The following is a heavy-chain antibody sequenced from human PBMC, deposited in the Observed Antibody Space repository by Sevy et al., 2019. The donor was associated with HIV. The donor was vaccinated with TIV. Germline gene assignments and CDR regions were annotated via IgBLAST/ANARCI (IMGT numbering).Heavy chain of an antibody. D-gene: IGHD2-15*01. J-gene: IGHJ4*02. Sequence: SETLSLTCAVYGGSFSGYYWTWIRQPPGKGLEWIGEINHSEITNYNPSLKSRVSLSVDRSKNQFSLKLTSVTAADTAVYFCAREDGSSGSCSHFDSWGQGTLVTVSS. V-gene: IGHV4-34*01. CDR1: GGSFSGYY. CDR3: AREDGSSGSCSHFDS. CDR2: INHSEIT.